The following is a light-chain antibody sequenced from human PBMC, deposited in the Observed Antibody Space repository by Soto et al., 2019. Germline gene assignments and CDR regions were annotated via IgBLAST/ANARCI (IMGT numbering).Light chain of an antibody. CDR1: QDISNY. CDR3: QQYDNLPYT. J-gene: IGKJ2*01. V-gene: IGKV1-33*01. CDR2: DAS. Sequence: DIQMTQSPSSLSASVGDRVTITCQASQDISNYLNWYQQKPVKAPKLLIYDASNLETGVPSRFSGSGSGTDFTLTISSLQPEDIATYYCQQYDNLPYTFGQGTKLEIK.